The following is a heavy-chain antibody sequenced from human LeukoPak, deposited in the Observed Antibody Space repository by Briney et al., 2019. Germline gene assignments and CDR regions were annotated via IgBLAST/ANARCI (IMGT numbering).Heavy chain of an antibody. J-gene: IGHJ5*02. CDR3: AREVRELGFDP. D-gene: IGHD1-26*01. CDR2: ISAYNGNT. V-gene: IGHV1-18*01. CDR1: GYTFTGYG. Sequence: EASVKVSCKASGYTFTGYGISWVRQAPGQGLEWMGWISAYNGNTNYAQKLQGRVTMTTDTSTSTAYMELRSLRSDDTAVYYCAREVRELGFDPWGQGTLVTVSS.